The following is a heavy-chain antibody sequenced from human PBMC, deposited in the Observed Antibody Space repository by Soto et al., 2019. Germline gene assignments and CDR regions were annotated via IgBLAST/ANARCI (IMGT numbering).Heavy chain of an antibody. CDR1: GDSVSSNSAA. J-gene: IGHJ6*02. D-gene: IGHD5-18*01. Sequence: PSQTLSLTCAISGDSVSSNSAAWNWIRQSPSRGLEWLGRTYYRSKWYNDYAVSVKSRITINPDTSKNQFSLQLNSVTPEDTAVYYCAREATLRVGTAMVRYYYYGMDVWGQGTTVTVS. CDR3: AREATLRVGTAMVRYYYYGMDV. CDR2: TYYRSKWYN. V-gene: IGHV6-1*01.